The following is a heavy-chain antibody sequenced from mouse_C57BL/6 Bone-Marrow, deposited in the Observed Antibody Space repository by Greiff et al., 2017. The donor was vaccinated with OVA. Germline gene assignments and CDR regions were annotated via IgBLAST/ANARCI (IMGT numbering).Heavy chain of an antibody. CDR2: IHPNSGST. V-gene: IGHV1-64*01. Sequence: QVQLQQPGAELVKPGASVKLSCKASGYTFTSYWMHWVKQRPGQGLEWIGMIHPNSGSTNYNEKFKSKATLTVDKSSSTAYMQLSSLTSEDSAVYYCARDDGYYLVAYWGQGTLVTVSA. CDR1: GYTFTSYW. J-gene: IGHJ3*01. D-gene: IGHD2-3*01. CDR3: ARDDGYYLVAY.